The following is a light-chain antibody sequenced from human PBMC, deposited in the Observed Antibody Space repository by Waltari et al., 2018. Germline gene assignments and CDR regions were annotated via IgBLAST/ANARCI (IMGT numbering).Light chain of an antibody. CDR3: QQYDISPLT. CDR1: QTVRPTY. CDR2: GAS. Sequence: ELVLTPSPGTLSLPPGERATLSCRASQTVRPTYLAWYQQKPGQAPTLLIYGASSRATGIPDRFSGSGSGTDFSLTISSLEPEDFAVYYCQQYDISPLTFGGGTKVEIK. V-gene: IGKV3-20*01. J-gene: IGKJ4*01.